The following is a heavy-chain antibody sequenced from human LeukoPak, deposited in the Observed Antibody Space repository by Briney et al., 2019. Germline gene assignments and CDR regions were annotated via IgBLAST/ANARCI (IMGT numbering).Heavy chain of an antibody. CDR1: GFTFSSYA. J-gene: IGHJ1*01. V-gene: IGHV3-30*02. Sequence: GGALRLSRAASGFTFSSYAMHWVRPAPGKGLGWVAFIRYDGSNKYYADSVKGRFTNSRDNSKNTLYLQMNSLRAEDTAVYYCAGSSDNFQHWGQGTLVTVSS. D-gene: IGHD6-6*01. CDR2: IRYDGSNK. CDR3: AGSSDNFQH.